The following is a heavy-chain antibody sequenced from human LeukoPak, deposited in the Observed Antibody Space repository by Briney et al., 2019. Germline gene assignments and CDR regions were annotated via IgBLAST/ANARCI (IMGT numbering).Heavy chain of an antibody. V-gene: IGHV4-59*01. D-gene: IGHD5-18*01. Sequence: PSETLSLTCTVSGGSISSYYWSWIRQPPGKGLEWIGYIYYSGSTNYNPSLKSRVTISVDTSKNQFSLKLSSVTAADTAVYYCARVYEDTAMVPYYYYGMDVWGQGTTVTVSS. J-gene: IGHJ6*02. CDR3: ARVYEDTAMVPYYYYGMDV. CDR1: GGSISSYY. CDR2: IYYSGST.